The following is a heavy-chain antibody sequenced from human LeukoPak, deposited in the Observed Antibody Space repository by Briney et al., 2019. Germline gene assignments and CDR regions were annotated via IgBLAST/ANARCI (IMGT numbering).Heavy chain of an antibody. CDR1: GFTFSTYG. D-gene: IGHD1-26*01. CDR2: ISYDGSNE. J-gene: IGHJ4*02. Sequence: PGGSLRLSCAASGFTFSTYGMHWVRQAPGKGLEWVAVISYDGSNEYYADSVKGRFTISRDNAKNSLYLQMDSLRAEDTAVYYCARSVGAIAFDYWGQGTLVTVSS. CDR3: ARSVGAIAFDY. V-gene: IGHV3-30*03.